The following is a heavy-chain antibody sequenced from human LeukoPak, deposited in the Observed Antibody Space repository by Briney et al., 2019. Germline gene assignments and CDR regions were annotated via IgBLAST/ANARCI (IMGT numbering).Heavy chain of an antibody. D-gene: IGHD1-26*01. CDR2: IYTSGRT. J-gene: IGHJ4*02. Sequence: SETLSLTCTVSGGSISSYYWSWIRQPAGKGLEWIGRIYTSGRTNYNASLKSRVSMSVDTSKNQFSLKLSSATAADTAVFYCARENSGSYREFDYWGQGTLVTVSS. V-gene: IGHV4-4*07. CDR3: ARENSGSYREFDY. CDR1: GGSISSYY.